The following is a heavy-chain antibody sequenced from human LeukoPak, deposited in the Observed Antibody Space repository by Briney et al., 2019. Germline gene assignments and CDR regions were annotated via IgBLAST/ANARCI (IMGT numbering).Heavy chain of an antibody. CDR1: GGSISSSSYY. CDR2: IYYSGST. CDR3: ARPRGWELPLIAFDI. V-gene: IGHV4-39*01. Sequence: SETLSLNCTVSGGSISSSSYYWGWIRQPPGKRLEWIGSIYYSGSTYYNPSLKSRVTISVDTSKNQFSLKLSSVTAADTAVYYCARPRGWELPLIAFDIWGQGTMVTVSS. D-gene: IGHD1-26*01. J-gene: IGHJ3*02.